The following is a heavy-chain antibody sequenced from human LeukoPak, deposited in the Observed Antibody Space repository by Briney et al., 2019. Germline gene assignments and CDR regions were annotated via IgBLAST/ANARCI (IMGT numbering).Heavy chain of an antibody. V-gene: IGHV4-59*12. CDR1: GGSISSYY. Sequence: SETLSLTCTVSGGSISSYYWSWIRQPPGKGLEWIGYIYYSGSTNYNPSLKSRVTISVDTSKNQFSLKLSSVTAADTAVYYCARGPSREGFDYWGQGTLVTVSS. J-gene: IGHJ4*02. CDR2: IYYSGST. D-gene: IGHD1-26*01. CDR3: ARGPSREGFDY.